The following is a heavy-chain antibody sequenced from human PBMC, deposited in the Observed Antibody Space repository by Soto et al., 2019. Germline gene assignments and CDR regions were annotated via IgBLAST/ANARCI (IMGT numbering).Heavy chain of an antibody. J-gene: IGHJ6*02. CDR2: ITSNGNII. D-gene: IGHD2-8*01. Sequence: GGSLRLSCAASGFTFISYEMNWVRQAPGKGLEWVSYITSNGNIIYYADSVKGRFTISRNNAKNSLYLQMNSLIAEDTAVYYCARYCTRYSMDVWGQGPTVTVAS. V-gene: IGHV3-48*03. CDR3: ARYCTRYSMDV. CDR1: GFTFISYE.